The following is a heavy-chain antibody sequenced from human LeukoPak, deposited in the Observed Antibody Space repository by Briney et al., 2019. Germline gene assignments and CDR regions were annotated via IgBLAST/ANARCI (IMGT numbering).Heavy chain of an antibody. V-gene: IGHV3-7*01. CDR2: ITPDGSGK. CDR3: VMSWIRQQRDS. Sequence: PWGSLRLSCVASGFSFRDYWMSWVRQAPGKGLEWVADITPDGSGKTYVDSVKGRFTISRDNAKQSLYLQMDTLTAGDTAVYYCVMSWIRQQRDSWGQGTLVTVSS. J-gene: IGHJ4*02. D-gene: IGHD1-1*01. CDR1: GFSFRDYW.